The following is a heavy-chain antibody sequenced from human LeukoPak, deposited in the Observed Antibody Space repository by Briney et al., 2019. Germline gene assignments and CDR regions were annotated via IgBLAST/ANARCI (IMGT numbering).Heavy chain of an antibody. J-gene: IGHJ4*02. CDR3: AHRPGLRLGENPLDY. Sequence: SGPTLVNPTQTLTLTCTFSGFSLSTSGVGVGWIRQPPGKALEWLALIYWNDDKRYSPSLKSRLTITKDTSKNQVVLTMTNMDPVDTATYYCAHRPGLRLGENPLDYWGQGTLVTDSS. CDR1: GFSLSTSGVG. D-gene: IGHD3-16*01. CDR2: IYWNDDK. V-gene: IGHV2-5*01.